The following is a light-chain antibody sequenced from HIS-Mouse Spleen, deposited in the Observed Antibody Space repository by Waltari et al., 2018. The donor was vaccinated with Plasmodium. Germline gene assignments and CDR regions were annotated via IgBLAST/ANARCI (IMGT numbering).Light chain of an antibody. CDR3: GTWDSSLSAGV. CDR1: SSNIGNNY. J-gene: IGLJ2*01. CDR2: DNN. V-gene: IGLV1-51*01. Sequence: QSVLTQPPSVSAAPGQKVTISCSGSSSNIGNNYVSWSQQLPGTAPKLLIYDNNKRPSGFPDLFPGSSAGTSATLGITGLQTGDEADYYCGTWDSSLSAGVFGGGTKLTVL.